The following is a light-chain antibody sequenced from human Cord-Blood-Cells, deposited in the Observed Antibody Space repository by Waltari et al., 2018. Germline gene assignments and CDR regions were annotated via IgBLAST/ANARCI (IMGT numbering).Light chain of an antibody. CDR3: QQYNSYPYT. CDR2: TAS. V-gene: IGKV1-5*03. J-gene: IGKJ2*01. Sequence: DIQMTQSPSTLSASVGDRVTITCRARQSISSWLAWYQQKPGKAPKLLIYTASSLESGVPSRFSGSGSGTEFTLTISSLQPDDFATYYCQQYNSYPYTFGQGTKLEIK. CDR1: QSISSW.